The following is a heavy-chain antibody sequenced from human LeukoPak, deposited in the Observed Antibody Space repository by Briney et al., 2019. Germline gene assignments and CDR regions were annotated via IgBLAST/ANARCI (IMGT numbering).Heavy chain of an antibody. CDR1: GYSISSGYY. CDR2: IYHSGST. J-gene: IGHJ4*02. V-gene: IGHV4-38-2*02. CDR3: ARAYSGSWYPYYFDY. D-gene: IGHD6-13*01. Sequence: SETLSLTCTVSGYSISSGYYWGWIRQPPGKGLEWIGSIYHSGSTYYNPSLKSRVTISVDTSKNQFSLKLSSVTAADTAVYYCARAYSGSWYPYYFDYWGQGTLVTVSS.